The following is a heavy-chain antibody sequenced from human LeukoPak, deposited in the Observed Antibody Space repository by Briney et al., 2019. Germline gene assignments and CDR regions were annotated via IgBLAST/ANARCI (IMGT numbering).Heavy chain of an antibody. V-gene: IGHV1-2*02. CDR3: ARDPQSGSFNFDY. Sequence: ASVKVSCKASGCTFTDYYMHWVRQAPGQGLEWMGWINPNSGGTNYAQKFQGRVTMTRDTSISTAYMELSRLRSDDTAVYYCARDPQSGSFNFDYWGQGTLVTVSS. CDR1: GCTFTDYY. D-gene: IGHD1-26*01. CDR2: INPNSGGT. J-gene: IGHJ4*02.